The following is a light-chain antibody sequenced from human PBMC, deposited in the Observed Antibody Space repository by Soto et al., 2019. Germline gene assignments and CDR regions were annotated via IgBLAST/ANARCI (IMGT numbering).Light chain of an antibody. J-gene: IGKJ4*01. CDR1: QDISNY. V-gene: IGKV1-33*01. Sequence: DIQRTPSPSSLSASVVYIVTITCQASQDISNYLNWYQQKPGKAPKLLIYDTSNLETGVPSRFSGSGSGTDFTFTISSLQPEDIATYYCQKYDNLPLNCGGGNTGAIK. CDR2: DTS. CDR3: QKYDNLPLN.